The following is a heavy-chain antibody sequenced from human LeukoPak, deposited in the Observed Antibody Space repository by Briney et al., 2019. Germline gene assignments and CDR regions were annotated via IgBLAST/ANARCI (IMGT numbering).Heavy chain of an antibody. CDR2: INTNTGNP. CDR3: ARHYYDSSGYYAYYYYYGIDV. CDR1: GYTFTTSA. D-gene: IGHD3-22*01. J-gene: IGHJ6*02. Sequence: GASVKVSCKASGYTFTTSAMNWVRQAPGQGLEWMGWINTNTGNPTYAQGFTGRFVFSLDTSVSTAYLQISSLKAEDTAVYYCARHYYDSSGYYAYYYYYGIDVWGQGTTVTVSS. V-gene: IGHV7-4-1*02.